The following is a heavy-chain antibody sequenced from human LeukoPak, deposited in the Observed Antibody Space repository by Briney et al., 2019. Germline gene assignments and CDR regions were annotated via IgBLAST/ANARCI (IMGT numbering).Heavy chain of an antibody. CDR1: GFTFSSYA. CDR3: ARLLWFGEKPTFDY. Sequence: GGSLRLSCAASGFTFSSYAMSWVRQAPGKGLEWVSAISSSSSYIYYADSVKGRFTISRDNAKNSLYLQMNSLRAEDTAVYYCARLLWFGEKPTFDYWGQGTLVTVSS. CDR2: ISSSSSYI. D-gene: IGHD3-10*01. V-gene: IGHV3-21*01. J-gene: IGHJ4*02.